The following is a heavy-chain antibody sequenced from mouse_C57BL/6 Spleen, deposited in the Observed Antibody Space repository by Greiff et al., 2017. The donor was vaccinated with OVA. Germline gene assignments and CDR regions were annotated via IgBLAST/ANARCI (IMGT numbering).Heavy chain of an antibody. CDR2: LDPSDSYT. Sequence: QVQLQQPGAELVKPGASVKLSCKASGYTFTSYWMQWVKQRPGQGLEWIGALDPSDSYTNYNQKFKGKATLTVDTSSSTAYMQLSSLTSEDSAVYYCARTGIYYGYFDVWGTGTTVTVSS. J-gene: IGHJ1*03. CDR3: ARTGIYYGYFDV. CDR1: GYTFTSYW. D-gene: IGHD2-1*01. V-gene: IGHV1-50*01.